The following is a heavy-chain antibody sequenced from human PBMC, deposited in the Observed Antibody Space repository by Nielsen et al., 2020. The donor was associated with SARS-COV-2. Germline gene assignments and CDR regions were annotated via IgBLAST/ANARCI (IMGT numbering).Heavy chain of an antibody. D-gene: IGHD3-9*01. V-gene: IGHV4-61*02. CDR1: GGSISSGSYY. CDR2: IYTSGST. J-gene: IGHJ6*02. CDR3: ARGSYDILTGYPVEYYGMDV. Sequence: SETLSPTCTVSGGSISSGSYYWSWIRQPAGKGLEWIGRIYTSGSTNYNPSLKSRVTISVDTSKNQFSLKLSSVTAADTAVYYCARGSYDILTGYPVEYYGMDVWGQGTTVTVSS.